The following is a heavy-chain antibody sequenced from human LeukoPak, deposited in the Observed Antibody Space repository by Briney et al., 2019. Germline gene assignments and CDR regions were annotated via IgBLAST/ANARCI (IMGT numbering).Heavy chain of an antibody. Sequence: PSEALSLTCTVSGASISTYYWSWVRQPPGKGLEWIGYIYYSGSTNYNPSLKSRVTISVDTSKNQFSLKLSSVTAADTAVYYCARGDSGYYYNLDYWGQGTLVTVSS. J-gene: IGHJ4*02. CDR1: GASISTYY. D-gene: IGHD3-22*01. CDR2: IYYSGST. CDR3: ARGDSGYYYNLDY. V-gene: IGHV4-59*01.